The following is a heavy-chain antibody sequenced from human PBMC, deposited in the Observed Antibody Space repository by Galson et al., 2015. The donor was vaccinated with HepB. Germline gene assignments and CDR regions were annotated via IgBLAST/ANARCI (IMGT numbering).Heavy chain of an antibody. J-gene: IGHJ1*01. CDR2: IYYSGST. CDR1: GGSITSDY. V-gene: IGHV4-59*01. Sequence: SETLSLTCTVPGGSITSDYWSWIRQPPGKGLEWIGYIYYSGSTDYNPSLKSRVTMSVDTSKNQFSLRLRSVTAADTAVYYCATHKSLEFFHYWGQGTLVTVSS. CDR3: ATHKSLEFFHY.